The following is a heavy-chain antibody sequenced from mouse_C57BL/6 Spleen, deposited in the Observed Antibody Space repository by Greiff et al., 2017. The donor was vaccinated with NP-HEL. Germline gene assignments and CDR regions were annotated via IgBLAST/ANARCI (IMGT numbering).Heavy chain of an antibody. Sequence: QVQLQQSGPELVKPGASVKISCKASGYAFSSSWMNWVKQRPGKGLEWIGRIYPGDGGTNYNGKFKGKATLTVDKSSSTAYMQLSSLTSEDSEVYVCARSNCCSSRDCAMDYWGKGTSVTVSS. V-gene: IGHV1-82*01. J-gene: IGHJ4*01. CDR2: IYPGDGGT. CDR3: ARSNCCSSRDCAMDY. CDR1: GYAFSSSW. D-gene: IGHD1-1*01.